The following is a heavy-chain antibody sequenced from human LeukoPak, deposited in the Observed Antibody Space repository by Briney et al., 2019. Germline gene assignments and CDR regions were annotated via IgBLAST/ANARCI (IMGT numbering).Heavy chain of an antibody. CDR1: GLSFSNYA. J-gene: IGHJ4*02. CDR2: ISGRGANT. Sequence: GGSLRLSCAASGLSFSNYAMSCVRQAPGKGLEWVSAISGRGANTYYADSVKGRFTISRDNSKNTLYMQMNSLRAEDTAVYYCAKAVVIVPTATPFDYWGQGTLVTVSS. V-gene: IGHV3-23*01. D-gene: IGHD2/OR15-2a*01. CDR3: AKAVVIVPTATPFDY.